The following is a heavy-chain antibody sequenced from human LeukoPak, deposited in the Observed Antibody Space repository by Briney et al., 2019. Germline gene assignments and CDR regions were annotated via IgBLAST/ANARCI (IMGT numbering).Heavy chain of an antibody. D-gene: IGHD2-2*01. V-gene: IGHV3-9*01. CDR3: AKDPELVVVPAAVFDY. CDR1: GFTFDDYA. J-gene: IGHJ4*02. Sequence: PGGSLRLSCAASGFTFDDYAMHWVRQAPGKGLEWVSGISWNSGSIGYADSVKGRFTISRDNAKNSLYLQMNSLRAEDTALYYCAKDPELVVVPAAVFDYWGQGTQVTVSS. CDR2: ISWNSGSI.